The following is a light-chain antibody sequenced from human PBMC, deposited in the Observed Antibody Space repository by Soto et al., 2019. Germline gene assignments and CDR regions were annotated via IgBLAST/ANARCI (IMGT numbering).Light chain of an antibody. V-gene: IGKV3-20*01. CDR2: GAS. CDR1: QSVSSSY. J-gene: IGKJ1*01. Sequence: EIVLTQSPGTLSLSPGERATLSCRASQSVSSSYFAWYQQKPGQAPSLLIYGASSRATGIPDRFSGSGSGIDFTLIISRLEPEDFAVYYCQQYGSSPWTFGQGTKVDIK. CDR3: QQYGSSPWT.